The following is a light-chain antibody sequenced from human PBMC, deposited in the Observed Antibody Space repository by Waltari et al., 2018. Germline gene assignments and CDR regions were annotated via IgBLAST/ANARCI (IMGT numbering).Light chain of an antibody. CDR3: QSADTTDYVL. CDR2: KDS. Sequence: LTQPPSMSVSPGLTARITCSGDALSQQFVHWYQQKPGQAPVMVIFKDSERPSEIPERFSGSTSGTTGTLTISGVQAEDEADYYCQSADTTDYVLFGGGTSLTVL. J-gene: IGLJ2*01. V-gene: IGLV3-25*03. CDR1: ALSQQF.